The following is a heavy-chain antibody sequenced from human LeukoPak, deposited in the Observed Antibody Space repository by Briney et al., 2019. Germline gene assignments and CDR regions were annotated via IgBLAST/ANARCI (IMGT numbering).Heavy chain of an antibody. CDR2: INPNSGGT. D-gene: IGHD2-2*01. V-gene: IGHV1-2*02. CDR3: ARARYQLLPNWFDP. Sequence: AASVKVSCKASGYTFTSYGISWVRQAPGQGLEWMGWINPNSGGTNYAQKFQGRVTMTRDTSISTAYMELSRLRSDDTAVYYCARARYQLLPNWFDPWGQGTLVTVSS. J-gene: IGHJ5*02. CDR1: GYTFTSYG.